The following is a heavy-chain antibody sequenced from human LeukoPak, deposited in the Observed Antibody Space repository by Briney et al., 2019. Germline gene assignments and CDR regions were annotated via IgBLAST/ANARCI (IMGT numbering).Heavy chain of an antibody. CDR3: ASHRYDFWSGYYPTGHFDY. CDR1: GGSVSSGSYY. D-gene: IGHD3-3*01. J-gene: IGHJ4*02. V-gene: IGHV4-61*01. Sequence: PSETLSLTCTVSGGSVSSGSYYWSWIRQPPGKGLEWIGYIYYSGSTNYNPSLKSRVTISVDTSKNQFSLKLSSVTAADTAVYYCASHRYDFWSGYYPTGHFDYWGQGTLVTVSS. CDR2: IYYSGST.